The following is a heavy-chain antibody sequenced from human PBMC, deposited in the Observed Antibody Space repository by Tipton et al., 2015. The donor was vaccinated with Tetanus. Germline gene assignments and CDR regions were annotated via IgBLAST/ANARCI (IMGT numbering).Heavy chain of an antibody. D-gene: IGHD3-3*02. CDR2: VSSSGSII. Sequence: SLRLSCAASGFKFGDFYMSWIRQAPGKGLEWLAHVSSSGSIIHYADSVKDRFAVSRDNAHNSLHLEIYNLRAEDTAVYYCAREQIRLIGEVIFRYFDLWGRGTLVTVSS. J-gene: IGHJ2*01. CDR1: GFKFGDFY. V-gene: IGHV3-11*01. CDR3: AREQIRLIGEVIFRYFDL.